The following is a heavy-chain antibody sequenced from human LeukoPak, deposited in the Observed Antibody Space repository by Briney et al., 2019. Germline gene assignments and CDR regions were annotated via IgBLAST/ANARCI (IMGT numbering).Heavy chain of an antibody. CDR3: ARIRRLLWFGELGVDYFDY. D-gene: IGHD3-10*01. CDR1: GFTFSSYA. Sequence: GGSLRLSCAASGFTFSSYAMSWVRQAPGKGLEWVSAISGSGGSTYYADSVKGWFTISRDNSKNTLYLQMNSLRAEDTAVYYCARIRRLLWFGELGVDYFDYWGQGTLVTVSS. CDR2: ISGSGGST. V-gene: IGHV3-23*01. J-gene: IGHJ4*02.